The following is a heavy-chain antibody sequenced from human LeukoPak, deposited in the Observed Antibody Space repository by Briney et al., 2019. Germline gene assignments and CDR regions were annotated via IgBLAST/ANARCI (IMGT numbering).Heavy chain of an antibody. D-gene: IGHD3-3*01. CDR2: ISYDGSNK. CDR3: ARAPVGGPLRFFDY. J-gene: IGHJ4*02. V-gene: IGHV3-30*03. Sequence: GRSLRLSCAASGFTFSSYGMHWVRQAPGKGLEWVAVISYDGSNKYYADSVKGRFTISRDNSKNTLYLQMNSLRADDTAVYYCARAPVGGPLRFFDYWGQGTLVTVSS. CDR1: GFTFSSYG.